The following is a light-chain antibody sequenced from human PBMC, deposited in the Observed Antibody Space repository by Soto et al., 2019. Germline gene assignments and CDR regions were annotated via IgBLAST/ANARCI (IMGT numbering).Light chain of an antibody. CDR1: DSNVGTFS. V-gene: IGLV1-44*01. J-gene: IGLJ1*01. Sequence: QSVLPQPPSASGTPGQRVIISCSGSDSNVGTFSVNLYQQVPGAAPKLLIYTNNRRPAGVPDRFSGSKSVTSASLAISGLRSEDEADYYCAAWDNRLEGYVFGSGTKVTVL. CDR3: AAWDNRLEGYV. CDR2: TNN.